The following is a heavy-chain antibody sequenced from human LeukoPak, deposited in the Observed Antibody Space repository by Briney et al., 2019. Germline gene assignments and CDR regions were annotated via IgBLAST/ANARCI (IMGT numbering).Heavy chain of an antibody. D-gene: IGHD2-8*01. CDR3: ARVGDIVLMVYAANDAFDI. V-gene: IGHV1-18*01. Sequence: ASVKVSCKASGYTFTSYGISWVRQAPGQGLEWMGWISAYNGNTNYAQKFQGRVTVTTDTSTSTAYMELRSLRSDDTAVYYCARVGDIVLMVYAANDAFDIWGQGTMVTVSS. CDR1: GYTFTSYG. CDR2: ISAYNGNT. J-gene: IGHJ3*02.